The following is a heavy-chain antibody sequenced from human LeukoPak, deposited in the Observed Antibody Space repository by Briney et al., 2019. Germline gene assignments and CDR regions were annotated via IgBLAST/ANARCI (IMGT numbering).Heavy chain of an antibody. CDR2: VYPGDSDT. CDR1: GYTFSDYW. D-gene: IGHD2-21*01. J-gene: IGHJ4*02. V-gene: IGHV5-51*01. Sequence: GESLKISCKASGYTFSDYWIGWVRQMPGQGLEWMGIVYPGDSDTRYSPSFQGHVTISADKSINTAYLQWSSLKASDTAMYYCARLNRQYIPLDYWGQGTLVTVSS. CDR3: ARLNRQYIPLDY.